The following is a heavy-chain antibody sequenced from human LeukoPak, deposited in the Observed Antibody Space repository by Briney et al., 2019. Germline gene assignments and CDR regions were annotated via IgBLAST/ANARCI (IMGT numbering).Heavy chain of an antibody. D-gene: IGHD3-10*01. CDR1: GYTFTSYY. Sequence: ASVKVSCKASGYTFTSYYMHWVRQAPGQGLEWMGIINPSGGSTSYAQKFQGRVTMTRDTSTSTVYMKLSSLRSEDTAVYYCVMVRGRNWFDPWGQGTLVTVSS. V-gene: IGHV1-46*01. J-gene: IGHJ5*02. CDR3: VMVRGRNWFDP. CDR2: INPSGGST.